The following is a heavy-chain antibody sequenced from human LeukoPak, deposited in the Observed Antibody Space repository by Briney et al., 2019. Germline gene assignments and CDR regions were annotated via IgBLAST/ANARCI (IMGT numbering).Heavy chain of an antibody. V-gene: IGHV3-7*01. D-gene: IGHD2-15*01. Sequence: GGSLRLSCAASGFTFSSYWMSWVRQAPGKGLEWMANIKQDGSEKYYVDSVKGRFTISRDNAKNSLYLQMNSLRAEDTAVYYCARLGSGLQRGAFDIWGQGTMVTVSS. CDR3: ARLGSGLQRGAFDI. CDR1: GFTFSSYW. J-gene: IGHJ3*02. CDR2: IKQDGSEK.